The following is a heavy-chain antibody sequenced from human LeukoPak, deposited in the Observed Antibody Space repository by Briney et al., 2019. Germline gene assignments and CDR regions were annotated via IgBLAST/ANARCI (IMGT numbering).Heavy chain of an antibody. CDR2: ISSSGSTI. D-gene: IGHD3-3*01. CDR3: ARSYDFWSGSMHYYYGMDV. CDR1: GFTFSNYY. Sequence: GGSLRLSCAASGFTFSNYYMNWIRQAPGKGLEWVSYISSSGSTIYYADSVKGRFTISRDNAKNSLYLQMNSLRAEDTAVYYCARSYDFWSGSMHYYYGMDVWGQGTTVTVSS. V-gene: IGHV3-11*01. J-gene: IGHJ6*02.